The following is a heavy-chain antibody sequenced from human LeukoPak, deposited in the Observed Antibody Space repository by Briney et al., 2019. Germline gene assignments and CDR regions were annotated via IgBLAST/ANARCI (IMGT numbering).Heavy chain of an antibody. V-gene: IGHV4-34*01. CDR2: IYHSGST. J-gene: IGHJ3*02. D-gene: IGHD3-10*01. CDR1: GGSFSGYY. Sequence: PSETLSLTCAVYGGSFSGYYWSWIRQPPGKGLEWIGYIYHSGSTYYNPSLKSRVTISVDRSKNQFSLKLSSVTAADTAVYYCARFVRAFDIWGQGTMVTVSS. CDR3: ARFVRAFDI.